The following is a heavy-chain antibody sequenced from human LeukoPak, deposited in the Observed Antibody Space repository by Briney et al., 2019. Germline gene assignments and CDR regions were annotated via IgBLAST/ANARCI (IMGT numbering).Heavy chain of an antibody. CDR1: GGSISSGDYY. V-gene: IGHV4-30-4*08. J-gene: IGHJ3*02. CDR3: ASRVVPAAFGAFDI. CDR2: IYYSGST. Sequence: SQTLSLTCTVSGGSISSGDYYWSWIRQPPGKGLEWIGYIYYSGSTYYNPSLKSRVTISVDTSKNQFSLKLSSVTAADTAVYYCASRVVPAAFGAFDIWGKGTMVTVSS. D-gene: IGHD2-2*01.